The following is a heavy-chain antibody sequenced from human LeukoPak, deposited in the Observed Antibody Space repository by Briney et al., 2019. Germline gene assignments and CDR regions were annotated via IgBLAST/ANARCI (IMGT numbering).Heavy chain of an antibody. V-gene: IGHV3-30*18. CDR1: GFIFSGYG. J-gene: IGHJ6*02. CDR2: ISYDGSNK. Sequence: GGSLRLSCAASGFIFSGYGMHWVRQAPGKGLEWVAVISYDGSNKYYTESVKGRFTVSRDNSKTNLYLQMNSLRAEDTAVYYCAKDLPLRFLDYYYGLGVWGQGTTVTVSS. D-gene: IGHD3-3*01. CDR3: AKDLPLRFLDYYYGLGV.